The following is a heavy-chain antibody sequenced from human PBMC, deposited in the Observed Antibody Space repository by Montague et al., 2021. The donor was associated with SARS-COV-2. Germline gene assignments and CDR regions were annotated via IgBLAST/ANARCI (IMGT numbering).Heavy chain of an antibody. D-gene: IGHD3-22*01. V-gene: IGHV4-61*09. Sequence: TLSLTCAVSGDPMTTGSHFWTWIRQPAGKGLEWIGHIQTSGTSNYNPSLRGRVTLSVDTSKNQFSLELRSVTAADTAVYFCARDRPESWRISPGLAGLFATVVHSASGMDVWGRGTTVTVS. CDR1: GDPMTTGSHF. CDR3: ARDRPESWRISPGLAGLFATVVHSASGMDV. J-gene: IGHJ6*02. CDR2: IQTSGTS.